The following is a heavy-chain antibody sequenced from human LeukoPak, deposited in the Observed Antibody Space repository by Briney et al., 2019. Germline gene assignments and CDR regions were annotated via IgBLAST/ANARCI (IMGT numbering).Heavy chain of an antibody. CDR1: GGSISSGGYY. CDR2: IYTSGST. CDR3: ARSLNSGWYYFDY. V-gene: IGHV4-61*02. D-gene: IGHD6-19*01. J-gene: IGHJ4*02. Sequence: SETLSLTCTVSGGSISSGGYYWSWIRQPAGKGLEWIERIYTSGSTNYNPSLKSRVTISVDTSKNQFPLKLSSVTAADTAVYYCARSLNSGWYYFDYWGQGTLVTVSS.